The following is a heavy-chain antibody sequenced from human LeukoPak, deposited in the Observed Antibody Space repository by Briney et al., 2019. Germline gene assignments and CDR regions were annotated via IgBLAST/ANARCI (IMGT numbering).Heavy chain of an antibody. J-gene: IGHJ4*02. CDR3: AREGSSGYYFDY. CDR1: GFTFSSYS. CDR2: ISRSSSYI. Sequence: GGSLRLSCAASGFTFSSYSTNWVRQAPGKGLEWVSSISRSSSYIYYADSVKGRFTISRDNAKNSLYLQMNSLRAEDTAVYYCAREGSSGYYFDYWGQGTLVTVSS. D-gene: IGHD3-22*01. V-gene: IGHV3-21*01.